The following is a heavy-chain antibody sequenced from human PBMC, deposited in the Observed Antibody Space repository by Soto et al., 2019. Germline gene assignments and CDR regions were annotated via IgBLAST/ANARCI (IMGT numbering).Heavy chain of an antibody. V-gene: IGHV3-30*18. D-gene: IGHD6-13*01. Sequence: LRLSCAASGFTFSSYGMHWVRQAPGKGLEWVAVISYDGSNKYYADSVKGRFTISRDNSKNTLYLQMNSLRAEDTAVYYCAKERGSSWYYYYGMDVWGQGTTVTVSS. CDR2: ISYDGSNK. CDR1: GFTFSSYG. CDR3: AKERGSSWYYYYGMDV. J-gene: IGHJ6*02.